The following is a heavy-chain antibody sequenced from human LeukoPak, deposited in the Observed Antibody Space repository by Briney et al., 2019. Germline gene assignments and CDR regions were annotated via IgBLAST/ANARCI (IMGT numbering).Heavy chain of an antibody. CDR1: GGTFSNYA. D-gene: IGHD1-14*01. Sequence: SVKVSCKASGGTFSNYAISWVRQAPGQGLEWMGGIIPIFGTANYAQKFQGRVTITADESTSTAYMELSSLRSEDTAVYYCARDSNWNHGPYMDVWGKGTTVTVSS. V-gene: IGHV1-69*01. CDR2: IIPIFGTA. J-gene: IGHJ6*03. CDR3: ARDSNWNHGPYMDV.